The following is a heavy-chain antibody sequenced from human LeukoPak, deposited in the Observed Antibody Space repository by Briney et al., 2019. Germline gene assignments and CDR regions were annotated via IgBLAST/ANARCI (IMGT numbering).Heavy chain of an antibody. CDR1: GYSFTSYW. CDR3: ARHTSSLGNPSMDV. V-gene: IGHV5-51*01. Sequence: GESLKIFCKGSGYSFTSYWIAWVRQMPGKGLEWMGIIYPGDSDTRYSPSFQGQVTISADKSITTAYLQWSSLKASDTAIYYCARHTSSLGNPSMDVWGKGTTVTVSS. J-gene: IGHJ6*03. D-gene: IGHD6-6*01. CDR2: IYPGDSDT.